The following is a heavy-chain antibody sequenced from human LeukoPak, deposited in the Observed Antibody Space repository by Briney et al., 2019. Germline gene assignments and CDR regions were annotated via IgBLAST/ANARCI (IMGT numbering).Heavy chain of an antibody. D-gene: IGHD4-17*01. J-gene: IGHJ4*02. CDR3: ARDLSGDFDMPFDY. V-gene: IGHV3-7*01. Sequence: TGGSLRLSCAASGFTFSSYWMSWVRQAPGKGLEWVANIKQDGSEKYYVDSVKGRFTISRDNAKNSLYLQMNSLRAEDTAVYYCARDLSGDFDMPFDYWGQGTLVTVSS. CDR1: GFTFSSYW. CDR2: IKQDGSEK.